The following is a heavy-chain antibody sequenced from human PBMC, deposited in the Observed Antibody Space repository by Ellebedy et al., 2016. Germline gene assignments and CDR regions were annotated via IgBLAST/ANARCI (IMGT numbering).Heavy chain of an antibody. CDR1: GGTFSSYA. CDR2: IIPILSIT. V-gene: IGHV1-69*04. D-gene: IGHD7-27*01. J-gene: IGHJ3*02. Sequence: ASVKVSCKASGGTFSSYAISWVRQAPGQGLEWMGRIIPILSITNYAQKFQGRVTINADKSTSTAYMELSSRRSEDTAIYYCARAPPPRGDRSADAFDIWGQGAMVTVST. CDR3: ARAPPPRGDRSADAFDI.